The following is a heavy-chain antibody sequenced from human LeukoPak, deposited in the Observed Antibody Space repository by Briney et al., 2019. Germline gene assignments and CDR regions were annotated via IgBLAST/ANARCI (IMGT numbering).Heavy chain of an antibody. J-gene: IGHJ6*02. Sequence: PGGSLRLSCAASGFTFSSYGMHWVRQAPGKGLEWVAFIRYDGSNKYYADSVKGRFTISRDNSKNTLYLQMNSLRAEDTAVYYCARGGDGSGSYSGFTPNYYYYGMDVWGQGTTVTVSS. CDR2: IRYDGSNK. CDR3: ARGGDGSGSYSGFTPNYYYYGMDV. V-gene: IGHV3-30*02. D-gene: IGHD3-10*01. CDR1: GFTFSSYG.